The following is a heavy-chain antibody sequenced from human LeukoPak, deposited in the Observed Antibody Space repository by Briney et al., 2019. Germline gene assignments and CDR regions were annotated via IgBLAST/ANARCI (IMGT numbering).Heavy chain of an antibody. CDR2: IRYDGSNK. J-gene: IGHJ4*02. CDR3: AKVGGPVYDSSGYFFPFDY. Sequence: GGSLRLSCAASGFTFSSYGMHWVRQAPGKGLEWVAFIRYDGSNKYYADSVKGRFTISRDNSKNTLYLQMNSLRAEDTAVYYCAKVGGPVYDSSGYFFPFDYWGQGTLVTVSS. D-gene: IGHD3-22*01. V-gene: IGHV3-30*02. CDR1: GFTFSSYG.